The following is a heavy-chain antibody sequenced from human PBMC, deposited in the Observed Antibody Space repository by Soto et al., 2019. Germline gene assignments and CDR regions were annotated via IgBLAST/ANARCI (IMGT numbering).Heavy chain of an antibody. CDR1: GFTFYSSA. CDR2: ISTTGGNT. D-gene: IGHD3-22*01. Sequence: GGSLRRSCAASGFTFYSSAMSWVRQAPGKGLEWVSAISTTGGNTLYADSVKGRFTISRDNSKNTLYLQMSSLRIEDTAVYYCARRYYDSSGYHSGYYYGMDVWGQGTTVTVSS. CDR3: ARRYYDSSGYHSGYYYGMDV. J-gene: IGHJ6*02. V-gene: IGHV3-23*01.